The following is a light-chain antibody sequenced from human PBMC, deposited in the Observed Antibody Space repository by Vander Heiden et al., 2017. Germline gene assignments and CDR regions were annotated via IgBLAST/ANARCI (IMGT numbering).Light chain of an antibody. V-gene: IGLV1-47*01. CDR3: AKWDTSLSGRGI. J-gene: IGLJ2*01. Sequence: QSVLTQPPSASRTVGRWVTISSSGSISNIGVNSVYWYHQFPGTAPKLLIYRNNQRTSGVPDGFSGSKAGNSGSLAISGIRSEDAADYSCAKWDTSLSGRGIFGGGTKLTVV. CDR1: ISNIGVNS. CDR2: RNN.